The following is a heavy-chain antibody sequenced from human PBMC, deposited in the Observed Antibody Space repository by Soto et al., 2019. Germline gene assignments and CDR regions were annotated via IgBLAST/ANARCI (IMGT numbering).Heavy chain of an antibody. V-gene: IGHV4-31*03. CDR2: IYYSGST. Sequence: QVQLQESGPGLVKPSQTLSLTCTVSGGSISSGGYYWSWIRQHPGKAWEWFGYIYYSGSTYYNPSLKSRVTISVDTSKNQFSLKLSSVTAADTAVYYCARGGARLYCSGGSCYFDYWGQGTLVTVSS. J-gene: IGHJ4*02. D-gene: IGHD2-15*01. CDR3: ARGGARLYCSGGSCYFDY. CDR1: GGSISSGGYY.